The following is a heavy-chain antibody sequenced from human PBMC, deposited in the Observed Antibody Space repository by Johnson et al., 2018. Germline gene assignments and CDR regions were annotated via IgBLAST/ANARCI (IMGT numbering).Heavy chain of an antibody. V-gene: IGHV3-30*18. Sequence: QVQLVESGGGVVQPGRSLRLSCAASGFTFSSYGMHWVRQAPGKGLEWVAVISYDGSNKYYADSVKGRFTISRDNSKNTLYLQMNSLRAEETAVYYCAKELSYKYYWGGDCPDAFDIWGQGTMVTVSS. CDR3: AKELSYKYYWGGDCPDAFDI. J-gene: IGHJ3*02. D-gene: IGHD2-21*02. CDR2: ISYDGSNK. CDR1: GFTFSSYG.